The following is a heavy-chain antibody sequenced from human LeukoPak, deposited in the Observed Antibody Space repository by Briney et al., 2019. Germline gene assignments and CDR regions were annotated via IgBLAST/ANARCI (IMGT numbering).Heavy chain of an antibody. D-gene: IGHD1-26*01. CDR2: INHSGST. CDR3: ARESGIVGDYDY. CDR1: GGSFSGYY. V-gene: IGHV4-34*01. J-gene: IGHJ4*02. Sequence: PSETLSLTCAVYGGSFSGYYWSWIRQPPGKGLEWIGEINHSGSTNYNPSLKSQVTISVDTSKNQFSLKLSSVTAADTAVYYCARESGIVGDYDYWGQGTLVTVSS.